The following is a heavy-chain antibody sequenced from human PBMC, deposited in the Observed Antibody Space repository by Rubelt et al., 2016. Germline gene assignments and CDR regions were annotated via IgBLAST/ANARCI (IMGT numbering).Heavy chain of an antibody. D-gene: IGHD6-13*01. Sequence: EVQLVESGGGLAQPGGSLRLSCAASGFTFSSYWMSWVRQAPGKGLEWVANIKQDGSEKYYVDSVKGRFTISRDNAKNSLYLQMNSMRAEDTAVYYCTSSQGVWKYWGQGTLVTVSS. CDR3: TSSQGVWKY. CDR2: IKQDGSEK. J-gene: IGHJ4*02. CDR1: GFTFSSYW. V-gene: IGHV3-7*03.